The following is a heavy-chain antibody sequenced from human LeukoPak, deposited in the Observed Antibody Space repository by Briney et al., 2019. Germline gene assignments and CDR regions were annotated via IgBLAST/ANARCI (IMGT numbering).Heavy chain of an antibody. CDR2: ISKAVGII. J-gene: IGHJ4*02. D-gene: IGHD5-18*01. Sequence: GGSLRLSCAASGFTLSSYSMNWVRQAPGKGLEWVSYISKAVGIIYADSVKGRFTISRDNAKNSLHLQMDSLRAEDTAMYYCARVGGNSYENDYWGQGILVTVSS. CDR3: ARVGGNSYENDY. V-gene: IGHV3-48*04. CDR1: GFTLSSYS.